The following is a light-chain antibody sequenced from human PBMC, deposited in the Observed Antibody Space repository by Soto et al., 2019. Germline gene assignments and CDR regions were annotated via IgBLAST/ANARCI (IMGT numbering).Light chain of an antibody. V-gene: IGKV1-9*01. CDR3: QQLNSYPRT. CDR1: QGISSY. Sequence: DIQLTQSPSFLSASVGDRVTITCRASQGISSYLAWYQQKPGKAPKLLIYAASTLQSGVPSRFSGSGSGTEFTLTISSLQTEDFATYYCQQLNSYPRTFGPGTKWDI. J-gene: IGKJ3*01. CDR2: AAS.